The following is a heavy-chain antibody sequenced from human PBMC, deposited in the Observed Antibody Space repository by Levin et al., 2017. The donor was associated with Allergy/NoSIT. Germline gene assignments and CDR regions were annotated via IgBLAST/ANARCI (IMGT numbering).Heavy chain of an antibody. J-gene: IGHJ4*02. CDR1: GGSISGYY. CDR2: IYDSGST. V-gene: IGHV4-59*08. D-gene: IGHD3-10*01. Sequence: PSETLSLTCTVSGGSISGYYWSWIRQPPGQGLEWIGYIYDSGSTNYNPSLKNRVTISVDTSKNQFSLKLSSVTAADTAVFYCARRAPYYYGAGYFDYWGQGTLVTVSS. CDR3: ARRAPYYYGAGYFDY.